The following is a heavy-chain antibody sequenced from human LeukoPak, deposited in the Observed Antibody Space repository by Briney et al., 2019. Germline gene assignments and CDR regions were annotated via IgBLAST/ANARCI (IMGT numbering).Heavy chain of an antibody. CDR1: GGTFSSYA. CDR3: ATRRLSGIAAAGTGGSVFDY. D-gene: IGHD6-13*01. V-gene: IGHV1-69*13. CDR2: IIPIFGTA. J-gene: IGHJ4*02. Sequence: SVKVSCKASGGTFSSYAISWVRQAPGQGLEWMGGIIPIFGTASYAQKFQGRVTITADESTSTAYMELSSLRSEDTAVYYCATRRLSGIAAAGTGGSVFDYWGQGTLVTVSS.